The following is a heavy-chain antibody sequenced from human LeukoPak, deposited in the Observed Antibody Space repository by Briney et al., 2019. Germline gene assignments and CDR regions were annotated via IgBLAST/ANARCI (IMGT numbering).Heavy chain of an antibody. CDR2: IYPGDSDT. V-gene: IGHV5-51*01. Sequence: GESLKISCKHSEYSFPNYCIGWVRQMPGKGLEWMGIIYPGDSDTGYSPSFQGQVTISADKSISTAYLQWSSLKASDTAMYYCARSSGYDYPNYFDYWGQGTLVTVSS. CDR3: ARSSGYDYPNYFDY. D-gene: IGHD5-12*01. CDR1: EYSFPNYC. J-gene: IGHJ4*02.